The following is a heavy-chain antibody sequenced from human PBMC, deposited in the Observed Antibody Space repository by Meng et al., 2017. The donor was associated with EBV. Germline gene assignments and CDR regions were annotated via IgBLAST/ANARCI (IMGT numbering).Heavy chain of an antibody. J-gene: IGHJ4*02. Sequence: QLQLQESGPGLVKPSETLSRTCTVSGGSISSSSYYWGWIRQPPGKGLEWIGSIYYSGSTYYSPSLKSRVTIFLDTSRNQFSLGLRSVTTADTAVYYCAKSSSSTPGVVDSWGQGTLVTVAS. V-gene: IGHV4-39*07. CDR1: GGSISSSSYY. CDR3: AKSSSSTPGVVDS. D-gene: IGHD6-6*01. CDR2: IYYSGST.